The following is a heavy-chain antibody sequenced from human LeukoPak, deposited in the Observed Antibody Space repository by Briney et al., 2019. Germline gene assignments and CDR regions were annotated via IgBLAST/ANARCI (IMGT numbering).Heavy chain of an antibody. D-gene: IGHD3-16*01. CDR2: ISWNSGSI. V-gene: IGHV3-9*01. CDR1: EFTFSSYA. Sequence: GGSLRLSCAASEFTFSSYAMHWVRQAPGKGLEWVSGISWNSGSIGYADSVKGRFTISRDNAKNSLYLQMNSLRTEDTALYYCARMIPDDAFDIWGQGTMVTVSS. CDR3: ARMIPDDAFDI. J-gene: IGHJ3*02.